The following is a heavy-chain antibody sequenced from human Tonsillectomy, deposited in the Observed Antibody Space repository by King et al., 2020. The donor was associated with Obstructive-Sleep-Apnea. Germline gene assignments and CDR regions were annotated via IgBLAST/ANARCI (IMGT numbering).Heavy chain of an antibody. J-gene: IGHJ4*02. CDR1: GYTFTGDY. Sequence: QLVQSGAEVKKPGASVKVSCKASGYTFTGDYMHWGRQAPGQGLAWMGWITPTSGVTNYAQKFQGRVTMTRDTSISTAYMELSRLGSDDTAVYYCARDREPAAMYYFDYWGQGTLVTVSS. V-gene: IGHV1-2*02. CDR3: ARDREPAAMYYFDY. CDR2: ITPTSGVT. D-gene: IGHD2-2*01.